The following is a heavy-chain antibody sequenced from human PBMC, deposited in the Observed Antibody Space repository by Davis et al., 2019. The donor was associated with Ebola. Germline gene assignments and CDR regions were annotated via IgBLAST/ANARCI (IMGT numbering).Heavy chain of an antibody. Sequence: MPSETLSLTCTVSGGSIISSSSYWGWIRQPPRKGLEWIGSIYYSWITYYNPSLKSRVTISVDTSKNQFSLKLRSVTAADTAVYYCARGALIAAAGTGKDFDYWGQGTLVTVSS. CDR3: ARGALIAAAGTGKDFDY. CDR1: GGSIISSSSY. V-gene: IGHV4-39*01. CDR2: IYYSWIT. J-gene: IGHJ4*02. D-gene: IGHD6-13*01.